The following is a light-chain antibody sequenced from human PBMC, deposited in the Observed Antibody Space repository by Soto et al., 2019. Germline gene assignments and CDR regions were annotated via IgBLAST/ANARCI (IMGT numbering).Light chain of an antibody. CDR2: GAS. CDR1: QSAYSSY. V-gene: IGKV3-11*01. CDR3: QQRSNWPWT. J-gene: IGKJ1*01. Sequence: PGDRATLSCRSSQSAYSSYLSWYQQKPGQAPRLLIYGASNRATGIPARFSGSGSGTDFTLTISSLEPEDFAVYYCQQRSNWPWTFGKGNKVDIK.